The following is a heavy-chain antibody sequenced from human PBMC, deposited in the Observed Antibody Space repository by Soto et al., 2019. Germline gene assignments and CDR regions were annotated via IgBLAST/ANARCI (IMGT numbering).Heavy chain of an antibody. D-gene: IGHD3-22*01. J-gene: IGHJ4*02. CDR2: IYYSGST. CDR3: AGRASRYYYDSSGYFDY. V-gene: IGHV4-59*01. CDR1: GGSISSYY. Sequence: QVQLQESGPGLVKPSETLSLTCTVSGGSISSYYWSWIRQPPGKGLEWIGYIYYSGSTNYNPSLKXRXTXSXXTSKNQFSLKLSSVTAADTAVYSCAGRASRYYYDSSGYFDYWGQGTLVTVSS.